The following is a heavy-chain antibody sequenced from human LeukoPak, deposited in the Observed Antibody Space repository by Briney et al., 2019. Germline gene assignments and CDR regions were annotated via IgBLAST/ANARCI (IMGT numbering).Heavy chain of an antibody. Sequence: SVKVSCKASGGTFSSYAISWVRHAPGQGLEWMGGIIPIFGTANYAQKFQGRVTITADKSTSTAYMELSSLRSEDTAVYYCAALDYYGSGRSYDAFDIWGQGTMVTVSS. CDR2: IIPIFGTA. V-gene: IGHV1-69*06. D-gene: IGHD3-10*01. J-gene: IGHJ3*02. CDR1: GGTFSSYA. CDR3: AALDYYGSGRSYDAFDI.